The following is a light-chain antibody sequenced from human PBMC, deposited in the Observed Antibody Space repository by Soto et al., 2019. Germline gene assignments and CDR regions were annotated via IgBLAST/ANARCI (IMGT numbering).Light chain of an antibody. CDR2: DVS. J-gene: IGLJ1*01. CDR1: SSDVGGYNY. CDR3: RSYTSSSTPVYV. Sequence: QSVLTQPASVSGSPGQSITISCTGTSSDVGGYNYVSWYQQHPGKAPKLMIYDVSNRPSGVSNRFSGSKSGNTASLTISGLQAEDEADYYRRSYTSSSTPVYVFGTGTKVTVL. V-gene: IGLV2-14*01.